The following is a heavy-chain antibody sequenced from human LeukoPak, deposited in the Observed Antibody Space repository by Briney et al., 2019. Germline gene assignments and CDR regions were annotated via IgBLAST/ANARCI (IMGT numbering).Heavy chain of an antibody. Sequence: ASVKVSCKASGYTFTSYGISWVRQAPGQGLEWMGWISAYNGNTNYSQKFQGRVTITRDTSASTAYMELSSLRSEDTAVYYCARVSGYCSGGSCLAPFDYWGQGTLVTVSS. CDR2: ISAYNGNT. J-gene: IGHJ4*02. V-gene: IGHV1-18*04. CDR3: ARVSGYCSGGSCLAPFDY. CDR1: GYTFTSYG. D-gene: IGHD2-15*01.